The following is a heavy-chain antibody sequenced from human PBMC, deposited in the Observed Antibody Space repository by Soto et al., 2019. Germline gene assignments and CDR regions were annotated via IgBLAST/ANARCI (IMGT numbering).Heavy chain of an antibody. Sequence: QVQLQESGPGLVKPSETLSLTCTVSNGSIINYYWSWIRQPPGKGLEWIGFIYYSGSTNYNPYLKGWSPMAVGHARNQPSLKLNSVTAADTAVYYCASRLTLATTTGDAFDLWGQGTMVTVSS. CDR1: NGSIINYY. J-gene: IGHJ3*01. D-gene: IGHD4-17*01. V-gene: IGHV4-59*01. CDR2: IYYSGST. CDR3: ASRLTLATTTGDAFDL.